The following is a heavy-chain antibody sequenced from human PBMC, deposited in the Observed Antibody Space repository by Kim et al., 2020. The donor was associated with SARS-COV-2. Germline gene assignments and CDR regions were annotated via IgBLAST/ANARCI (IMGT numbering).Heavy chain of an antibody. Sequence: GESLKISCKGSGYRFTSYWITWVRQKPGKGLEWMGRIDPSDSETKYSPSFQGHVTISADKSISTAYLQWSSLKASDTAMYYCAGHGPSIVSTGTSSLWWFDPWGQGTLVTVPS. D-gene: IGHD1-1*01. J-gene: IGHJ5*02. V-gene: IGHV5-10-1*01. CDR2: IDPSDSET. CDR1: GYRFTSYW. CDR3: AGHGPSIVSTGTSSLWWFDP.